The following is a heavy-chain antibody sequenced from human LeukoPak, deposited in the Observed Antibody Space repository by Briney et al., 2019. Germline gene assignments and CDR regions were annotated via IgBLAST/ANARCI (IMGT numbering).Heavy chain of an antibody. CDR1: GFTFSSYG. V-gene: IGHV3-30*03. Sequence: GGSLRLSCAASGFTFSSYGMHWVRQATGKGLEWVALISYDGSNKYYADSVKGRFTISRDTSKNTLYLQMNSLRVEDTAVYYCAGDSYGCGFRFDYWGQGTLVTVSS. J-gene: IGHJ4*02. D-gene: IGHD5-18*01. CDR2: ISYDGSNK. CDR3: AGDSYGCGFRFDY.